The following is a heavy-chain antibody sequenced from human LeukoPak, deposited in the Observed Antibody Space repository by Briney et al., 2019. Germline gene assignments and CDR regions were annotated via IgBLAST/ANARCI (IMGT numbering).Heavy chain of an antibody. V-gene: IGHV4-4*02. J-gene: IGHJ4*02. CDR3: ASLTSVRGSYYRY. CDR1: GGSISSNNW. CDR2: IYHSGTT. Sequence: PSETLSLTCAVSGGSISSNNWWSWVRQPPGKGLEWIGEIYHSGTTNYNPSLKSRVTISEDKSKNQLSLELNSVTAADTAVYYCASLTSVRGSYYRYWGQGTLVTVSS. D-gene: IGHD1-26*01.